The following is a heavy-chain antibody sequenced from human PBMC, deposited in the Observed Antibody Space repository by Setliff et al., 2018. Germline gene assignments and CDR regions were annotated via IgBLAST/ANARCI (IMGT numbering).Heavy chain of an antibody. V-gene: IGHV1-2*06. CDR2: INPSSGAT. Sequence: ASVKVSFKASGYTFTGYYMYWVRQAPGQGLEWMGRINPSSGATIYAQKFQGRVTMTSDTSISTAYMELGRLRSDGTAVYFCARDGGGDSDAFDIWGQGTMVTVSS. CDR3: ARDGGGDSDAFDI. CDR1: GYTFTGYY. J-gene: IGHJ3*02. D-gene: IGHD3-16*01.